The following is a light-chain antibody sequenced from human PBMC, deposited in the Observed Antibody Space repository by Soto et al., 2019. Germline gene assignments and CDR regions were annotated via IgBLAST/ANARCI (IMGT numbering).Light chain of an antibody. V-gene: IGKV1-39*01. CDR3: QQTYRTPLT. Sequence: DIQMTQSPSSLSASVGDRVTITCRASQSIGDNVNWYQQKPGRAPELLIYRASNLHGGVPSRFSGSGSGTDFTLIIITLQPEDFATSFCQQTYRTPLTFGGGTRVDIK. CDR2: RAS. CDR1: QSIGDN. J-gene: IGKJ4*01.